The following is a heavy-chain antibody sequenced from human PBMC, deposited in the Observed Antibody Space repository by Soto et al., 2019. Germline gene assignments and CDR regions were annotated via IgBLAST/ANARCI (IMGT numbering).Heavy chain of an antibody. CDR1: GVSVSSAGYY. D-gene: IGHD3-16*01. J-gene: IGHJ6*02. CDR3: XARFVNYYYYGMDV. CDR2: ISYSGST. Sequence: PSETLSLTCTVTGVSVSSAGYYWTWIRQHPGKGLEWIGYISYSGSTYYNPSLKSRLTXXXXXXXXXXXXXXXXXXXXXXXXXHXARFVNYYYYGMDVWGQGTTVTVSS. V-gene: IGHV4-31*03.